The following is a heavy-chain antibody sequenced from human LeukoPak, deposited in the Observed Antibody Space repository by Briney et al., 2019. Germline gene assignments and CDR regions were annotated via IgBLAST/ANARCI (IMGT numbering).Heavy chain of an antibody. D-gene: IGHD3-16*01. J-gene: IGHJ3*02. CDR2: IWYDGTHG. CDR3: AKEVGGADSETPGTFYM. V-gene: IGHV3-33*03. CDR1: GFPFSHYA. Sequence: PGGSLRLSCAASGFPFSHYAMHWVRQAPGTGLGWVASIWYDGTHGNYVDSVKGQFTISKDNSKNTLYLEMNSLRVEDTAMFYCAKEVGGADSETPGTFYMWGLGTMVTVSS.